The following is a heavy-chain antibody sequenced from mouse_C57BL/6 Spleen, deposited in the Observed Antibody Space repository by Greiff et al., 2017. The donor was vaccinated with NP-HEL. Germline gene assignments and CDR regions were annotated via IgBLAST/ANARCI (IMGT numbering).Heavy chain of an antibody. CDR2: IYPGNSDT. CDR1: GYTFTSYW. CDR3: TRSGDYDKGAMDY. D-gene: IGHD2-4*01. J-gene: IGHJ4*01. Sequence: VQLQQSGTVLARPGASVKMSCKTSGYTFTSYWMHWVQQRPGQGLEWIGAIYPGNSDTSYNQKFTGKAKLTAVPSASTAYRELSSLTNEDSAVYYCTRSGDYDKGAMDYWGQGTSVTVSS. V-gene: IGHV1-5*01.